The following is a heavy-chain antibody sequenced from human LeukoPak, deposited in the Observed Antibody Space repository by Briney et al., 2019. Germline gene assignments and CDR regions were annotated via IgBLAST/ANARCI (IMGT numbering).Heavy chain of an antibody. CDR2: ISGSGGST. Sequence: PGGSLRLSCAASGFTFSSYAMSWVRQAPGKGLEWVSAISGSGGSTYYADSVRGRFTISKDNSKKPLYLQMNSLRAEDTAVYYCAKDLVRWELLDAFDIWGQGTMVTVSS. CDR1: GFTFSSYA. D-gene: IGHD1-26*01. CDR3: AKDLVRWELLDAFDI. V-gene: IGHV3-23*01. J-gene: IGHJ3*02.